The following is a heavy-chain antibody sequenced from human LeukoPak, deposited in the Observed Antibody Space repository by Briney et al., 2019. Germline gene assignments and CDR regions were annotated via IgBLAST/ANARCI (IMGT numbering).Heavy chain of an antibody. Sequence: QPGGSLRLSCAASGFTVSSNYMSWVRQAPGKGLEWVSVIYSGGSTYYADSVKGRFTISRDNSKNTLYLQMNSLRAEDTAVYYCARVDYGDYGLDYWGQGTLVTVSS. J-gene: IGHJ4*02. V-gene: IGHV3-66*01. CDR3: ARVDYGDYGLDY. CDR1: GFTVSSNY. CDR2: IYSGGST. D-gene: IGHD4-17*01.